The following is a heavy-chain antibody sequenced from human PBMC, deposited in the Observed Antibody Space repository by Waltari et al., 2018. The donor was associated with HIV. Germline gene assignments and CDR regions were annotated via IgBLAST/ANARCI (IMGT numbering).Heavy chain of an antibody. D-gene: IGHD1-26*01. V-gene: IGHV4-34*01. Sequence: QVQLQQWGAGLLKPSETLSLTCAVYGGSFSGYYWSWIRQPPGKGLEWIGEINHSGSTNYNPSLKSRVTISVDTSKNQFSLKLSSVTAADTAVYYCARAGLGGATDAFDIWGQGTMVTVSS. CDR3: ARAGLGGATDAFDI. CDR2: INHSGST. J-gene: IGHJ3*02. CDR1: GGSFSGYY.